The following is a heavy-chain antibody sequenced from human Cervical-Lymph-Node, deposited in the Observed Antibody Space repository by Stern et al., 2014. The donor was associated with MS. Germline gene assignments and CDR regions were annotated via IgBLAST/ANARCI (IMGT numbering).Heavy chain of an antibody. CDR1: GYTFTDYW. CDR2: IFPGDSDT. CDR3: ARPHIPGWSYYFDF. D-gene: IGHD6-19*01. Sequence: EVQLLESGAEVRKPGESLTISCNISGYTFTDYWIAWVRQMPGKGLEWMGGIFPGDSDTRYRPYFQGHVTISVDASFNTAYLQWSDLRASDTAMYYCARPHIPGWSYYFDFWGQGTLVAVSS. J-gene: IGHJ4*02. V-gene: IGHV5-51*01.